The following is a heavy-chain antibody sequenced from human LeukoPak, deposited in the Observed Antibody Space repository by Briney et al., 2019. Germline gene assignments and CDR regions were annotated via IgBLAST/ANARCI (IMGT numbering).Heavy chain of an antibody. V-gene: IGHV3-33*01. D-gene: IGHD2-15*01. CDR1: GFTFSSYG. J-gene: IGHJ5*02. CDR2: IWYDGSNK. Sequence: PGRSLRLSCAASGFTFSSYGMHWVRQAPGKGLEWVAVIWYDGSNKYYADSVKGRFTISRDNAKNSLYLQMNSLRAEDTAVYYCARGSTFLLGGSFWFDPWGQGTLVTVSS. CDR3: ARGSTFLLGGSFWFDP.